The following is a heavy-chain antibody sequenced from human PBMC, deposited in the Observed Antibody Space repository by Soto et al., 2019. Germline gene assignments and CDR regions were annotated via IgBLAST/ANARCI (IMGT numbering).Heavy chain of an antibody. CDR2: ISAYNGNT. Sequence: GASVKVSCKASGYTFTSYGISWVRQAPGQGLEWMGWISAYNGNTNYAQKLQGRVTMTTDTSTSTAYMELRSLRSDDTAVYYCARASLLFGRNWFDPWGQGTLVTVSS. D-gene: IGHD1-26*01. V-gene: IGHV1-18*01. J-gene: IGHJ5*02. CDR1: GYTFTSYG. CDR3: ARASLLFGRNWFDP.